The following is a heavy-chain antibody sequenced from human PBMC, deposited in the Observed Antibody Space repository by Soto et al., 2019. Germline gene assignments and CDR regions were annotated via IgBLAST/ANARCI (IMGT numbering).Heavy chain of an antibody. J-gene: IGHJ5*02. D-gene: IGHD3-3*01. CDR2: INAGNGNT. CDR1: GYTFTSYA. CDR3: ARSPSLDFWSGYNNWFDP. V-gene: IGHV1-3*01. Sequence: ASVKVSCKASGYTFTSYAMHWVRQAPGQRLEWVGWINAGNGNTKYSQKFQGRVTITRDTSASTAYMELSSLRSEDTAVYYCARSPSLDFWSGYNNWFDPWGQGTLVTVSS.